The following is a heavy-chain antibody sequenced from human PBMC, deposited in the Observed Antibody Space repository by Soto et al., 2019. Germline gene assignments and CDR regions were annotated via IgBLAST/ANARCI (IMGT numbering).Heavy chain of an antibody. Sequence: GGSLRLSXAASGFTFSSCAMGWVRQAPGKGLEWVSDIIDSGASTYYADSVKGRFTISRDNSKSTLYLQMNSLRAEDTALYYCAKGRSYYYYYGVDVWGQGTTVTVSS. CDR3: AKGRSYYYYYGVDV. V-gene: IGHV3-23*01. CDR1: GFTFSSCA. J-gene: IGHJ6*02. CDR2: IIDSGAST.